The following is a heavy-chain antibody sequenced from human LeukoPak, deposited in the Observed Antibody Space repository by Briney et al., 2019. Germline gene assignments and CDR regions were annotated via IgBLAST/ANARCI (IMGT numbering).Heavy chain of an antibody. D-gene: IGHD3-10*01. V-gene: IGHV3-7*01. J-gene: IGHJ4*02. CDR2: IKQDGSEK. CDR1: GFTFSSYW. CDR3: ARFLWFGSGNYFDY. Sequence: GGSLRLSCAASGFTFSSYWMSWVRQAPGKGLEWVANIKQDGSEKYYVDSVKGRFTISRDNAKNSLYLQMNSLRAEDTAVYYCARFLWFGSGNYFDYWGQGTLVTVSS.